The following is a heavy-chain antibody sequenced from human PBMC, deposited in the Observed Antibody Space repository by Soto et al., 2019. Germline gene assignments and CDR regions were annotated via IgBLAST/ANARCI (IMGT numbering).Heavy chain of an antibody. CDR2: ISYDGSNK. V-gene: IGHV3-30*18. CDR1: GFTFSSYG. D-gene: IGHD6-13*01. CDR3: AKGSAGPFDY. Sequence: PGGSLRLSCAASGFTFSSYGMHWVRQAPGKGLEWVAVISYDGSNKYYADSVKGRFTISRDNSKNTLYLQMNSLRAEDTAVYYCAKGSAGPFDYWGQGTLVTVSS. J-gene: IGHJ4*02.